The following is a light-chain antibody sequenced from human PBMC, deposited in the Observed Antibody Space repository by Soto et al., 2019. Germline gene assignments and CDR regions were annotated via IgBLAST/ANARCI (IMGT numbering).Light chain of an antibody. Sequence: DIVMTQSPDSLAVSLGERATINCKSSQSVLYSSNNKNYLAWYQQKPGQPPKLLIYWPSTPESGVPDQVRGNGSGTNFTLTVSSLKVQYVAFYYCQQRYSTPPTFGLEATV. V-gene: IGKV4-1*01. CDR1: QSVLYSSNNKNY. CDR3: QQRYSTPPT. CDR2: WPS. J-gene: IGKJ1*01.